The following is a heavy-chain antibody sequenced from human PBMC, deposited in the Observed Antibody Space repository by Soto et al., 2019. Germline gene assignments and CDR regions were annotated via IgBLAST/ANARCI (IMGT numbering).Heavy chain of an antibody. J-gene: IGHJ4*02. CDR1: GYTFTSYG. Sequence: QVQLVQSGAEVKKPGASVKVSCKASGYTFTSYGISWVRQAPGQGLEWMGWISAYNGNTNYAQKLQGRVTMTTDTSTSTAYMELRSVRSDDTAVYYCARARWGDSSSPNFDYWGQGTLVPVSS. CDR2: ISAYNGNT. CDR3: ARARWGDSSSPNFDY. V-gene: IGHV1-18*01. D-gene: IGHD6-6*01.